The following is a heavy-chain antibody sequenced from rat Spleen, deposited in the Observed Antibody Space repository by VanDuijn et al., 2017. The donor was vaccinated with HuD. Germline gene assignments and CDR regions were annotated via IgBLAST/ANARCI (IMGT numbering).Heavy chain of an antibody. J-gene: IGHJ2*01. CDR1: GFTFSNYG. CDR3: TTGAATFDY. Sequence: EVQLVESGGGLVQPGRSMKLSCAASGFTFSNYGMAWVRQAPKKGLEWVAYISYDGGSTYYRDPVKGRFTISRDNAKSTLYLQMDSLRSEDTATYYCTTGAATFDYWGQGVMVTVSS. V-gene: IGHV5-20*01. CDR2: ISYDGGST. D-gene: IGHD1-2*01.